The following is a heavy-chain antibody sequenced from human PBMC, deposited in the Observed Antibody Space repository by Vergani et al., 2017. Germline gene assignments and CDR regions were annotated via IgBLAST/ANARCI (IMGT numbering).Heavy chain of an antibody. D-gene: IGHD3-16*01. Sequence: QVQLQESGPGLVKPSETLSLTCSVSGYSISRGYYWGWIRQPPGKGLEWIATVFHSGSAYYNPSLRRRVPISVETSKNQFSLRLTTQTAADTAVYYCARQFWVSQGVGAFETWGRGTEVSVSS. CDR1: GYSISRGYY. CDR3: ARQFWVSQGVGAFET. J-gene: IGHJ3*02. V-gene: IGHV4-38-2*02. CDR2: VFHSGSA.